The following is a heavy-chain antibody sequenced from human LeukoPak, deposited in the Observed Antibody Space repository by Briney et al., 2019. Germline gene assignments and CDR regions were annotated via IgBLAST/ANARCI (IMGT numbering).Heavy chain of an antibody. CDR2: IYSGGST. CDR1: GFTVSSNY. V-gene: IGHV3-53*01. D-gene: IGHD6-13*01. Sequence: GGSLRLSCAASGFTVSSNYMSWVRQAPGKGLEWVSVIYSGGSTYYADSVKGRFTISRDNSKNTLYLQMNSLRAEDTAVYYCARGAAAAINFDYWGQGTLVTVSS. J-gene: IGHJ4*02. CDR3: ARGAAAAINFDY.